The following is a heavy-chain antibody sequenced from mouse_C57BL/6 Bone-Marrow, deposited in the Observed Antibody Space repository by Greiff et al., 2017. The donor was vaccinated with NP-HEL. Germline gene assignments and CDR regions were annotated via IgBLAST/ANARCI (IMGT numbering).Heavy chain of an antibody. V-gene: IGHV1-26*01. J-gene: IGHJ1*03. CDR3: ARPVRYFDV. CDR1: GYTFTDYY. CDR2: INPNNGGT. D-gene: IGHD1-1*01. Sequence: EVQLQQSGPELVKPGASVKISCKASGYTFTDYYMNWVKQSHGKSLEWIGDINPNNGGTSYNQKFKGKATLTVDKSSSTAYMELRSLTSEDSAVYYCARPVRYFDVWGTGTTVTVSS.